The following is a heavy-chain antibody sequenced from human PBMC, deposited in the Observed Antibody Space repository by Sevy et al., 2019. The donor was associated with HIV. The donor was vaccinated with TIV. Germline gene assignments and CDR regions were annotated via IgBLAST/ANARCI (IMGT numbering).Heavy chain of an antibody. V-gene: IGHV3-30*18. J-gene: IGHJ4*02. CDR2: ISFDGSKK. D-gene: IGHD6-6*01. CDR1: GFIFSTYG. CDR3: AKDPSLQLVLDY. Sequence: GGSLRLSCAASGFIFSTYGMHWVRQAPGKWLEWVALISFDGSKKYYADSVKGRFTISRDNSKNTLYLEMSSLRAEDTAVYYCAKDPSLQLVLDYWGQGTLVTVSS.